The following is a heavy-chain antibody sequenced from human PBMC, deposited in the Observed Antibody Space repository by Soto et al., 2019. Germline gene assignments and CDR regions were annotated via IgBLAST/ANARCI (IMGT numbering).Heavy chain of an antibody. D-gene: IGHD2-21*02. CDR1: GFSFNIYY. CDR2: INPSNGFT. V-gene: IGHV1-46*02. J-gene: IGHJ6*02. CDR3: ARDWPDTYCGGDRPLGYYYQGMDV. Sequence: QVQLVQSGAELKKPGASVSLSCKASGFSFNIYYIHWVRQSPGEGLQWMGVINPSNGFTSYPKKFGSRVSMTADMSTTTVYLELSSLKSEDTAVYLCARDWPDTYCGGDRPLGYYYQGMDVRGQGTAVTVSS.